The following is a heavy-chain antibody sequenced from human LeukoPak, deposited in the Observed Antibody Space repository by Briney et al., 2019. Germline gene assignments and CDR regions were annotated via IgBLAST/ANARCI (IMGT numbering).Heavy chain of an antibody. CDR3: AKDRRYSSGWYRPQGLDY. V-gene: IGHV3-23*01. CDR2: ISGSGGST. D-gene: IGHD6-19*01. J-gene: IGHJ4*02. Sequence: PGGSLRLSCAASGFTFDDYAMHWVRQAPGKGLEWVSAISGSGGSTYYADSVKGRFTVSRDNSKNTLYLQMNSLRAEDTAVYYCAKDRRYSSGWYRPQGLDYWGQGTLVTVSS. CDR1: GFTFDDYA.